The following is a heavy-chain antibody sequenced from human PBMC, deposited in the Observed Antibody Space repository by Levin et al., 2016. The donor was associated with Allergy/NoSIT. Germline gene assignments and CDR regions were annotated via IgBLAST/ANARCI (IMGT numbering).Heavy chain of an antibody. CDR3: ARSYSGYDYNYYYGMDV. J-gene: IGHJ6*02. V-gene: IGHV4-59*01. D-gene: IGHD5-12*01. Sequence: WIRQPPGKGLEWIGYIYYSGSTNYNPSLKSRVTISVDTSKNQFSLKLSSVTAADTAVYYCARSYSGYDYNYYYGMDVWGQGTTGHRLL. CDR2: IYYSGST.